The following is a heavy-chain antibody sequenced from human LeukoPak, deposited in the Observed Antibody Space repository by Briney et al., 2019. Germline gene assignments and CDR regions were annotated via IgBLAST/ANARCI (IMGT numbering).Heavy chain of an antibody. Sequence: SETLSLTCAVSGGSISSSNWWSWVRQPPGKGLEWIGEIYHSGSTNYNPSLKSRVTISVDTSKNQFSLKLSSVTAADTAVYYCARDRYCSGGSCYSKSAPYYYYYMDVWGKGTTVTISS. CDR2: IYHSGST. J-gene: IGHJ6*03. CDR3: ARDRYCSGGSCYSKSAPYYYYYMDV. D-gene: IGHD2-15*01. V-gene: IGHV4-4*02. CDR1: GGSISSSNW.